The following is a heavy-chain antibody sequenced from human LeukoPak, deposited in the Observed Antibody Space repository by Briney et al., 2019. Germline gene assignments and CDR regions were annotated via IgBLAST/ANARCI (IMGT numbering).Heavy chain of an antibody. CDR2: IYYSGST. J-gene: IGHJ4*02. CDR1: GGSFSSGDYY. V-gene: IGHV4-30-4*01. Sequence: SQTLSLTCTVSGGSFSSGDYYWSWIRQPPGKGLEWIGYIYYSGSTYYNPSLKSRVTISVDTSKNQFSLKLSSVTAADTAVYYCARTRRYASYFDYWGQGTLVTVSS. CDR3: ARTRRYASYFDY. D-gene: IGHD1-1*01.